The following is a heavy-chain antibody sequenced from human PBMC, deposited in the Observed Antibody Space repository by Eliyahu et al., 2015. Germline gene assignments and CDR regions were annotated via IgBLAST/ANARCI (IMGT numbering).Heavy chain of an antibody. CDR1: GFSLSNAGMG. CDR2: VFSNDGK. J-gene: IGHJ3*02. CDR3: ARGRSAFAFDI. V-gene: IGHV2-26*01. Sequence: QVTLKESSPVLVKPTETLTLTCTVSGFSLSNAGMGVSWIRQPPGKALEWLAHVFSNDGKSSRTSPKSRLSISKDTSKSQVVLTMTNMDLVDTATYYCARGRSAFAFDIWGQGTTVTVSS.